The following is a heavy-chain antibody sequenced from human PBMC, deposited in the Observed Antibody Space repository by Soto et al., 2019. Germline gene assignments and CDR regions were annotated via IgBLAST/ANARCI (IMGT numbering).Heavy chain of an antibody. D-gene: IGHD3-22*01. CDR1: GGSISSGDYY. Sequence: SETLSLTCPVAGGSISSGDYYLSWIRQPPGKGLEWIGYIYYSGSTYYNPSLKSRVTISVDTSKNQFSLKLSSVTAADTAVYYCAIIDHYYDSSDAFDIWGQGTMVTVSS. CDR3: AIIDHYYDSSDAFDI. V-gene: IGHV4-30-4*01. J-gene: IGHJ3*02. CDR2: IYYSGST.